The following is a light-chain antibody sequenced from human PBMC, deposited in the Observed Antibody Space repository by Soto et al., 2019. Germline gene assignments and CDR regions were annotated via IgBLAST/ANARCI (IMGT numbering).Light chain of an antibody. Sequence: EVVRTQSPATLSGARGERATRWGRAAQSIGSLLAWYQHKPGQAPRLLIYAASTRATAIPARFTGSGSGTEFTLTISNLQSEDFAVYYCQQYNDWPITFGPGTRLEIK. J-gene: IGKJ5*01. CDR2: AAS. CDR3: QQYNDWPIT. CDR1: QSIGSL. V-gene: IGKV3-15*01.